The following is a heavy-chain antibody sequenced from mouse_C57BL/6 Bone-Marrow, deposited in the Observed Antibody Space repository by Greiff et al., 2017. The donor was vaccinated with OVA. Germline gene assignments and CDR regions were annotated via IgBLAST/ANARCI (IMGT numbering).Heavy chain of an antibody. D-gene: IGHD3-3*01. J-gene: IGHJ1*03. Sequence: VQLQQSGPGLVQPSQSLSITCPVSGFSLTSYGVHWVRQSPGKGLEWLGVIWSGGSTDYNAAFISRLSISKDNSKSQVFFKMNSLQADDTAIYYCARKGPRGWYFDVWGTGTTVTVSS. V-gene: IGHV2-2*01. CDR3: ARKGPRGWYFDV. CDR2: IWSGGST. CDR1: GFSLTSYG.